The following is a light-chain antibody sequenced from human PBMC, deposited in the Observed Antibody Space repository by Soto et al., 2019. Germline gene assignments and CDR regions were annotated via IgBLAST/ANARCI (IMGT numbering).Light chain of an antibody. Sequence: DIQMTQSPSSLSASVGDRVTITFRASQSISSYLNWYQQKPGKAPKLLIYAASSLQSGVPSRFSGSGSGTDFTLTINSLQPDDFATYYCQHYNSYSEAFGQGTKVDIK. CDR3: QHYNSYSEA. V-gene: IGKV1-39*01. CDR2: AAS. CDR1: QSISSY. J-gene: IGKJ1*01.